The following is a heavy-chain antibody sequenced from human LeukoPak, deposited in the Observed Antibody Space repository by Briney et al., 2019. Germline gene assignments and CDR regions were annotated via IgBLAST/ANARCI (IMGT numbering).Heavy chain of an antibody. CDR3: ATRVNYGIREVDY. V-gene: IGHV1-24*01. Sequence: ASVKVSGKVSGYTLTDLSMHWVRQAPGKGLEWMGGFDPEDGETIYAQKFQGRATMTEDTSIDTAYMELSSLRSEDTAVYYCATRVNYGIREVDYWGQGTLVTVSS. CDR1: GYTLTDLS. J-gene: IGHJ4*02. D-gene: IGHD3-10*01. CDR2: FDPEDGET.